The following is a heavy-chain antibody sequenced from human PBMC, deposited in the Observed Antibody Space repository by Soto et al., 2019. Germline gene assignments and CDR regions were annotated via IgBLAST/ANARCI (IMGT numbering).Heavy chain of an antibody. CDR2: MNPNSGNT. J-gene: IGHJ6*02. V-gene: IGHV1-8*01. CDR3: ASSVDTAIGDYYYGMDV. CDR1: GYTFTSYD. D-gene: IGHD5-18*01. Sequence: ASVKVSCKASGYTFTSYDINWVRQATGQGLEWMGWMNPNSGNTGYAQKFQGRVTMTRNTSISTAYMELSSLRSEDTAVYYCASSVDTAIGDYYYGMDVWRQGTTVTVSS.